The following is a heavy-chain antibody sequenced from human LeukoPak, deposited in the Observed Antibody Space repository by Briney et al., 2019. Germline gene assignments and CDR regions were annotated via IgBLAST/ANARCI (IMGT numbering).Heavy chain of an antibody. CDR3: AKERGRRSYYVDYYYYMDA. D-gene: IGHD1-26*01. CDR1: GFTFSSYA. J-gene: IGHJ6*03. CDR2: ISGSGAGT. Sequence: PGGSLRLSCAASGFTFSSYAMSRVRQAPGKGLEWVSAISGSGAGTYYADSVKGRFTVSRDNSKNTLYLQMNSLRAEDTAVYYCAKERGRRSYYVDYYYYMDAWGKGTTVTVSS. V-gene: IGHV3-23*01.